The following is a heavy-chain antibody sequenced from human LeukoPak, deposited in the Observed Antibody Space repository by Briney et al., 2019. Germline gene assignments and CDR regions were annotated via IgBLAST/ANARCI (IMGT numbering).Heavy chain of an antibody. Sequence: ASVKVFCKASGYTFTSYGISWVRQAPGQGLEWMGWISAYNGNTNYAQKLQGRVTMTTDTSTSTAYMELRSLRSDDTAVYYCARVKGRYYYGSGSYLPADYAADYWGQGTLVTVSS. CDR3: ARVKGRYYYGSGSYLPADYAADY. CDR1: GYTFTSYG. J-gene: IGHJ4*02. CDR2: ISAYNGNT. V-gene: IGHV1-18*01. D-gene: IGHD3-10*01.